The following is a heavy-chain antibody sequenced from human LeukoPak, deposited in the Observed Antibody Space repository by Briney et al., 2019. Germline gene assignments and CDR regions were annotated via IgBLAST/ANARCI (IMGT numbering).Heavy chain of an antibody. CDR2: ISGSGGST. V-gene: IGHV3-23*01. CDR3: VKDRGSWNYGWFDP. CDR1: GFTLSSYG. D-gene: IGHD1-7*01. J-gene: IGHJ5*02. Sequence: GGSLRLSCAGSGFTLSSYGMSWVRQAPGKGLEWVSGISGSGGSTYYADSVKGRFTISRDNSKNMLYLQMSSLRVEDTAVYYSVKDRGSWNYGWFDPWGQGTLVTVSS.